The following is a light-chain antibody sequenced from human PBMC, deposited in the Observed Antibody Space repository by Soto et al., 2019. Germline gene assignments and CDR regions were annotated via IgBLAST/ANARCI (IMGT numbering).Light chain of an antibody. CDR1: QSVSSSY. CDR3: QQYGSSPYT. J-gene: IGKJ2*01. Sequence: EIVLTQSPATLSLSPGERATLSCWASQSVSSSYLAWYQQKPGLAPRLLIYDASSRATGIPDRFSGSGSGTDLTLTISRLEPEDFAVYYCQQYGSSPYTFGQGTKLEIK. CDR2: DAS. V-gene: IGKV3D-20*01.